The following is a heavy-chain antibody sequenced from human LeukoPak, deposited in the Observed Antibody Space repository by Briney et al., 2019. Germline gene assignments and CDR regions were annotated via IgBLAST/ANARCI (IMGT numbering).Heavy chain of an antibody. D-gene: IGHD4-23*01. CDR3: ARSGGIGFDH. CDR2: LYTGGAT. V-gene: IGHV3-66*01. CDR1: GLTVSSNY. Sequence: GGSLRLSCAASGLTVSSNYMTWVRQAPGKGLEWVSILYTGGATDYADSVKGRFTISRDTSKNTLFLQMNSLRAEDTAVYYCARSGGIGFDHWGQGTQVTVSS. J-gene: IGHJ4*02.